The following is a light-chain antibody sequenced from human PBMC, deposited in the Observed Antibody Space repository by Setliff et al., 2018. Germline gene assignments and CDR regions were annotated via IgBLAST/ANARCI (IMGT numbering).Light chain of an antibody. Sequence: QSVLAQPPSVSGAPGQRVTISCTGSSSNIGTGYDVHWYQQLPGTAPKLLIYTNTNRPSGVPDRFSGSKSGTSASLAITGLQAEDEADYYCQSYDSSLSLYVFGTGTRSPS. V-gene: IGLV1-40*01. CDR3: QSYDSSLSLYV. CDR2: TNT. CDR1: SSNIGTGYD. J-gene: IGLJ1*01.